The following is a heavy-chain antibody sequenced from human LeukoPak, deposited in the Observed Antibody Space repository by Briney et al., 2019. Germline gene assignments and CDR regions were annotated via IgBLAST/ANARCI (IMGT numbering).Heavy chain of an antibody. CDR2: IYYSGST. V-gene: IGHV4-59*01. D-gene: IGHD1-7*01. CDR1: GGSISSYY. Sequence: PSETLSLTCTVSGGSISSYYWSWIRQPPGKGLEWIGYIYYSGSTNYNPSLKSRVTISVDTSKNQFSLKLSSVTAADTAVYYCARDLLGTTHDHYYYYGMDVWGQGTSVTVSS. J-gene: IGHJ6*02. CDR3: ARDLLGTTHDHYYYYGMDV.